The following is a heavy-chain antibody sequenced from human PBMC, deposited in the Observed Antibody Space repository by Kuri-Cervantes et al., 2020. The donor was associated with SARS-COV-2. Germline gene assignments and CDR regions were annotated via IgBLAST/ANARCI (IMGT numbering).Heavy chain of an antibody. CDR1: GYTFTSYD. Sequence: ASVKVSCKASGYTFTSYDIDWVRQATGQGLEWMGWMNPNSGNTGYAQKFQGRVTITRNTSISTAYMELSSLRSEDTAVYYCARGRKYCSSTSCSGHAFDIWGQGTMVTVSS. V-gene: IGHV1-8*03. D-gene: IGHD2-2*01. J-gene: IGHJ3*02. CDR2: MNPNSGNT. CDR3: ARGRKYCSSTSCSGHAFDI.